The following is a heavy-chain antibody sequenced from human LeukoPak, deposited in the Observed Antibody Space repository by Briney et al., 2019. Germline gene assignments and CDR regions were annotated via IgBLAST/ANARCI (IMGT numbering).Heavy chain of an antibody. CDR2: IKQDESEK. J-gene: IGHJ4*02. CDR3: ARDKIVGATHFDY. V-gene: IGHV3-7*01. D-gene: IGHD1-26*01. Sequence: GGSLRLSCAASGFIFSNYWMSWVRQAPGKGLEWVANIKQDESEKYYVDSVKGRFTISRDNAKNSLYLQMNSLRAEDTAVYYCARDKIVGATHFDYWGQGTLVTVSS. CDR1: GFIFSNYW.